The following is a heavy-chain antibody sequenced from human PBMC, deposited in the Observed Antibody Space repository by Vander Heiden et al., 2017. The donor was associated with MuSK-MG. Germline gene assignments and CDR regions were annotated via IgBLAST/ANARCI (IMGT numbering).Heavy chain of an antibody. Sequence: QVQLQESGQGLVKPSGTLALTCAVAGGSMTSGNWWSWVRQPPGKGLEWMGEIYHRGNIDYNPSLKSRVTISVDKSKNQFSLRLSSGTAADTAVDYCARSRVVAPWYYCDQWGQGTRVTVSS. J-gene: IGHJ4*02. CDR2: IYHRGNI. CDR3: ARSRVVAPWYYCDQ. V-gene: IGHV4-4*02. D-gene: IGHD2-2*01. CDR1: GGSMTSGNW.